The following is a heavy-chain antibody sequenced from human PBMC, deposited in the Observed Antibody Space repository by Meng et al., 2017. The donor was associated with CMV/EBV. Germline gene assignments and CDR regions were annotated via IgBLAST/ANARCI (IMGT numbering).Heavy chain of an antibody. J-gene: IGHJ4*02. V-gene: IGHV3-11*01. CDR3: ARDRPTRKSNPNIVVVPGGVDD. CDR2: ISSSGSTI. D-gene: IGHD2-2*01. Sequence: GGSLRLSCAASGFTFSDYYMSWIRQAPGKGLEWVSYISSSGSTIYYADSVKGRFTISRDNAKNSLYLQMNSLRAEDTAVYYCARDRPTRKSNPNIVVVPGGVDDWGQGTLVTVSS. CDR1: GFTFSDYY.